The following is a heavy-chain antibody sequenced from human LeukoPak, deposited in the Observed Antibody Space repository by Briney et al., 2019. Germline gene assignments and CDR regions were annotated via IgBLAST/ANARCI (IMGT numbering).Heavy chain of an antibody. Sequence: SETLSLTCAVSGGSISSGGYSWSWIRQPPGKGLEWIGYIYYSGSTFYNPSLKSRVTISVDTSKNQFSLKLSSVTAADTAVYYCARRTCGGDCYSVDYWGQGNLVTVSS. CDR3: ARRTCGGDCYSVDY. V-gene: IGHV4-30-4*07. D-gene: IGHD2-21*02. CDR1: GGSISSGGYS. CDR2: IYYSGST. J-gene: IGHJ4*02.